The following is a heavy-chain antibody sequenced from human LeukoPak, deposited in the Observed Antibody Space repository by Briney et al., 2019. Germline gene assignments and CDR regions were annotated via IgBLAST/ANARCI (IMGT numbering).Heavy chain of an antibody. Sequence: PGGSLRLSCATSGFTCSSNWMSWVRHVPGRGLDWVANIKPDGSAQYYAASVKGRFTVSRDNAKNSLYLQMNSLRVEDTAVYYCARTSGESTAALRAPFDYWGQGTLATVSS. CDR1: GFTCSSNW. V-gene: IGHV3-7*01. D-gene: IGHD6-6*01. J-gene: IGHJ4*02. CDR3: ARTSGESTAALRAPFDY. CDR2: IKPDGSAQ.